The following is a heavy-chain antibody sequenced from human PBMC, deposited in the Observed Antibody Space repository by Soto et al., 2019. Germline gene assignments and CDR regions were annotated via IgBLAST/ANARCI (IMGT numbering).Heavy chain of an antibody. CDR3: ARAPNRHSSGWYEVSR. J-gene: IGHJ3*01. Sequence: GGSLRLSCAASGFTFSSYSMNWVRQAPGKGLEWVSSISSSSSYIYYADSVKGRFTISRDDAKNSLYLQMNSLRAEDTAVYYCARAPNRHSSGWYEVSRWGQGTMVTVSS. V-gene: IGHV3-21*01. CDR1: GFTFSSYS. D-gene: IGHD6-19*01. CDR2: ISSSSSYI.